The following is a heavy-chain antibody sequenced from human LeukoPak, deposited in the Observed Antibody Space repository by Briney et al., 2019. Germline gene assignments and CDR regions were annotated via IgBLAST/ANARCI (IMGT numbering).Heavy chain of an antibody. CDR3: ATRGYSYGSHDY. CDR2: FYYRGRA. V-gene: IGHV4-59*04. D-gene: IGHD5-18*01. J-gene: IGHJ4*02. CDR1: SASIHDDH. Sequence: SETLSLTCTVSSASIHDDHVTWIRQPPGRGLEWIGFFYYRGRAKYNPSLKSRVTISVDTSKNQFSLKLSSVTAADTAVYYCATRGYSYGSHDYWGQGTLVTVSS.